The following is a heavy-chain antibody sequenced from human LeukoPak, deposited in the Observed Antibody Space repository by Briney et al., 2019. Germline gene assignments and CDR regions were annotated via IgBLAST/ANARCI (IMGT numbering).Heavy chain of an antibody. Sequence: SLTLSRPASGFTFRNYAMSWLGQAPAKGLEWVSAISGSGCSTYYAASVKGRFTISRDNSKNTLYLKMSSLRAEDTAVYYCAKGTGYSSGWPQSFDYWGQGTLVTVSS. J-gene: IGHJ4*02. CDR3: AKGTGYSSGWPQSFDY. CDR2: ISGSGCST. CDR1: GFTFRNYA. D-gene: IGHD6-19*01. V-gene: IGHV3-23*01.